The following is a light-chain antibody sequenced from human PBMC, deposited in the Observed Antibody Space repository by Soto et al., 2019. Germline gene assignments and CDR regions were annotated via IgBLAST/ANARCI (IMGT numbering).Light chain of an antibody. J-gene: IGLJ1*01. CDR1: NSDVGSYNL. V-gene: IGLV2-23*01. Sequence: QSVLTQPASVSGSPGQSITISCTGTNSDVGSYNLVSWYQQHPGKAPKLMIYEGSKRPSGVSNRFSGSKSGNTASLTISWLQAEDEADYYCCSYAGSLYVFGTGTKVTVL. CDR2: EGS. CDR3: CSYAGSLYV.